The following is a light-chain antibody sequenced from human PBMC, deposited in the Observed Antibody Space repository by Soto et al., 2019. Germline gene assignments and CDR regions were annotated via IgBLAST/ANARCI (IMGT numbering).Light chain of an antibody. V-gene: IGLV1-40*01. CDR3: QAYDSSLSGSVV. J-gene: IGLJ2*01. Sequence: QLVLTQPPSVSGAPGQRVTISCTGTGSNIGAGYDVHWYHQLPGTAPKLLIYGNNNRPSGVPDRFSGSKSGTSASLAITGLQAEDEADYYCQAYDSSLSGSVVFGGGTKLTVL. CDR1: GSNIGAGYD. CDR2: GNN.